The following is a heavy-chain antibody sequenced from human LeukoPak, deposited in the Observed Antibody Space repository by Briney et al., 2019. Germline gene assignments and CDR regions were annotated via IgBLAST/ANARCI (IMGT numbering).Heavy chain of an antibody. CDR3: ARVVARYSYGMDCYGMDV. D-gene: IGHD5-18*01. CDR1: GFTFSSYS. V-gene: IGHV3-21*01. Sequence: GGSLRLSCAASGFTFSSYSMNWVRQAPGKGLEWVPSISSSSSYIYYADSVKGRFTISRDNAKNSLYLQMNSLRAEDTAVYYCARVVARYSYGMDCYGMDVWGQGTTVTVSS. CDR2: ISSSSSYI. J-gene: IGHJ6*02.